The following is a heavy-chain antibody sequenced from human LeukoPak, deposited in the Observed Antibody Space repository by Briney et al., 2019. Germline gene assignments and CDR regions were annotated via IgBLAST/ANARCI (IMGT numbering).Heavy chain of an antibody. Sequence: GGSLRLSCAASGFTFSRYGMHRVRQAPGKGLEGVAVISYDGSNKYYAESVKGRFTISRDNSKNTLYLQMNSLRAEDTAVYYCAALRLYYGSGSYTGFNYMDVWGKGTTVTVSS. CDR2: ISYDGSNK. CDR3: AALRLYYGSGSYTGFNYMDV. CDR1: GFTFSRYG. J-gene: IGHJ6*03. D-gene: IGHD3-10*01. V-gene: IGHV3-30*03.